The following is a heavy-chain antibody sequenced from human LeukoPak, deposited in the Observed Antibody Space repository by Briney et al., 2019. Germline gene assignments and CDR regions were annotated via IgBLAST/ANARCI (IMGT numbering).Heavy chain of an antibody. CDR3: ARANNWNYALGY. CDR1: GYSFTSSA. V-gene: IGHV1-18*01. J-gene: IGHJ4*02. Sequence: ASVKVSCKASGYSFTSSAIAWVRQAPGQGLEWMGWISASNGNTNSAQNLQGRVTMTTDTSTGTAYMELRSLRSDDTAMYYCARANNWNYALGYWGQGTLVTVSS. CDR2: ISASNGNT. D-gene: IGHD1-7*01.